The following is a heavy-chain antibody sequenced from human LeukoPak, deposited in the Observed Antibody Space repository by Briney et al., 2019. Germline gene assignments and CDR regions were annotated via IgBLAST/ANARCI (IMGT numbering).Heavy chain of an antibody. CDR2: ISGGGGVT. Sequence: GGSLRLSCAASGFTFSSFAMSWVRQAPGKGLQWVSVISGGGGVTYYEGSVKGRFTISRDNSKNTLYLQMNSLRDEDTAVYYCAKEFWNDRYFDYWGQGTQVTVSS. D-gene: IGHD1-1*01. CDR3: AKEFWNDRYFDY. V-gene: IGHV3-23*01. CDR1: GFTFSSFA. J-gene: IGHJ4*02.